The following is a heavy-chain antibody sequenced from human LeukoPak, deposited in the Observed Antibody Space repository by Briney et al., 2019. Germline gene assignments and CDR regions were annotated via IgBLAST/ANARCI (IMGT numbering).Heavy chain of an antibody. CDR2: INHSGST. J-gene: IGHJ4*02. CDR1: GGSFSGYY. CDR3: ARYYGSGSYYPYYFDY. Sequence: SETLSLTCAVYGGSFSGYYWSWIRQPPGKGLEWIGEINHSGSTNYNPSLKSRVTISVDTSKNQFSLKLSSVTAADTAVYYCARYYGSGSYYPYYFDYWGQGTLVTVSS. V-gene: IGHV4-34*01. D-gene: IGHD3-10*01.